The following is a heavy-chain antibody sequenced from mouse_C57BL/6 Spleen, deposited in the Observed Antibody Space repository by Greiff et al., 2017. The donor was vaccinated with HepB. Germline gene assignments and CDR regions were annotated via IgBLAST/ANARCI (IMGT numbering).Heavy chain of an antibody. D-gene: IGHD2-12*01. CDR1: GFTFSSYA. CDR2: ISDGGSYT. V-gene: IGHV5-4*01. Sequence: EVQLVESGGGLVKPGWSLKLSCAASGFTFSSYAMSWVRQTPEKRLEWVATISDGGSYTYYPDNVKGRFTISRDNAKNNLYLQMSHLKSEDTAMYYCARDTKGFHAMDYWGQGTSVTVSS. J-gene: IGHJ4*01. CDR3: ARDTKGFHAMDY.